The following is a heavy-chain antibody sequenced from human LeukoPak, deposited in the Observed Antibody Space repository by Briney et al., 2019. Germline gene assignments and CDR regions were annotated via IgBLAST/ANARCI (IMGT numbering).Heavy chain of an antibody. CDR2: MYYSGST. Sequence: SETLSLTCTVSGGSVSSSSYYWGWIRQPPGKGLEWIGNMYYSGSTYYNPSLKSRVTISADTSKNQFSLRLNSVTAADTAVYYCARLHYYGSGPDYWGHGILVTVSS. CDR1: GGSVSSSSYY. J-gene: IGHJ4*01. D-gene: IGHD3-10*01. CDR3: ARLHYYGSGPDY. V-gene: IGHV4-39*01.